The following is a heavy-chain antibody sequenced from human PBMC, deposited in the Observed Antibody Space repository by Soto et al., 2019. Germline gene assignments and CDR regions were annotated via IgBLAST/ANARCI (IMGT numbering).Heavy chain of an antibody. J-gene: IGHJ4*01. D-gene: IGHD1-26*01. V-gene: IGHV6-1*01. CDR3: ARGEQYSGRIFDY. Sequence: SQTLSLTCAITGDSVSSNSAGWSWVRQSPSRGLEWLGRTYYRSKWYYEYAVSVRGRITINPDASKNQYSLQLNSVTPEDTAVYFCARGEQYSGRIFDYWGQGTLVTVSS. CDR1: GDSVSSNSAG. CDR2: TYYRSKWYY.